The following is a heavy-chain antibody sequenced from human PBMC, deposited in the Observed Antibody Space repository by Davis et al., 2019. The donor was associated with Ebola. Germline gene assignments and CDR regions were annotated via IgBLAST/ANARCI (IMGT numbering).Heavy chain of an antibody. CDR1: GFTFSSYA. CDR3: AKEGDYCGGDCYGSFDY. J-gene: IGHJ4*02. Sequence: GESLKISCAASGFTFSSYAMHWVRQAPGKGLEWISVISGRSSTIYYADSVKGRFTISRDNSKNTLYLQMNSLRDEDAAVYYCAKEGDYCGGDCYGSFDYWGQGTLVTVSS. V-gene: IGHV3-48*02. CDR2: ISGRSSTI. D-gene: IGHD2-21*02.